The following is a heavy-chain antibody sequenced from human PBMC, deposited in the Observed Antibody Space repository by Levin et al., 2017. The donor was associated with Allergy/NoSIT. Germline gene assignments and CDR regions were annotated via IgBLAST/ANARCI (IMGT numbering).Heavy chain of an antibody. J-gene: IGHJ4*02. CDR3: ARDLKGGGSWPDY. Sequence: GGSLRLSCAASGFTFSSYGMHWVRQAPGKGLEWVAVIWYDGSNKYYADSVKGRFTISRDNSKNTLYLQMNSLRAEDTAVYYCARDLKGGGSWPDYWGQGTLVTVSS. V-gene: IGHV3-33*01. CDR2: IWYDGSNK. D-gene: IGHD6-13*01. CDR1: GFTFSSYG.